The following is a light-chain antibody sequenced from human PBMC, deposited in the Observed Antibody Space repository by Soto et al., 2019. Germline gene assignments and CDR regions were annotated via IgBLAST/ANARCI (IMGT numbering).Light chain of an antibody. V-gene: IGKV3-20*01. Sequence: EIVFTQSPGTLSLSPGERATLSCRASQSISSSYLAWYQQKPGQAPRLLIYGASSRATGIPDRFSGSGPGTDFTLTISRLEPEDFAVYYCQQYGSSSITFGQGTRLVIK. CDR3: QQYGSSSIT. J-gene: IGKJ5*01. CDR2: GAS. CDR1: QSISSSY.